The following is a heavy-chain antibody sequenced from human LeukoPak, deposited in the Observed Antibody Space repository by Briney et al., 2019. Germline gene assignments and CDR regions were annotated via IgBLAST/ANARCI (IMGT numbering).Heavy chain of an antibody. CDR3: ARTSHESVLYWSDP. V-gene: IGHV1-18*01. Sequence: ASVKVSCKASGYTFTSYGISWVRRAPGQGLEWMGWISAYNGNTNYAQKFQGRVTMTTDTSTSTAYMELRSLRSDDTAVYYCARTSHESVLYWSDPWGQGTLVNVSS. CDR1: GYTFTSYG. D-gene: IGHD3-16*01. J-gene: IGHJ5*02. CDR2: ISAYNGNT.